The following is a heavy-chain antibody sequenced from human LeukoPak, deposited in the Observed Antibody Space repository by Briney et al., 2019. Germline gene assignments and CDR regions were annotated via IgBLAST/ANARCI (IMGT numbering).Heavy chain of an antibody. D-gene: IGHD3-10*01. J-gene: IGHJ4*02. CDR2: IYYSGST. V-gene: IGHV4-39*07. CDR1: GGSISSSSYY. CDR3: ARAFGEPGGFDY. Sequence: SETLSPTCTVSGGSISSSSYYWGWIRQPPGKGLEWIGSIYYSGSTYYNPSLKSRVTISVDTSKNQFSLKLSSVTAADTAVYYCARAFGEPGGFDYWGQGTLVTVSS.